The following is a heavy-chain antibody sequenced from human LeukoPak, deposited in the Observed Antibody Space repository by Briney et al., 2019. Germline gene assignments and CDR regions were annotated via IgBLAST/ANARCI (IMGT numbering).Heavy chain of an antibody. CDR2: ISYDGSNK. CDR3: AGPHGLLLRPEAWYFQH. J-gene: IGHJ1*01. V-gene: IGHV3-30*04. Sequence: GGSLRLSCAASGFTFSSYAMHWVRQAPGQGLGWVAVISYDGSNKYYADSVKGRFTISRDNSKNTLYLQMNSLRAEDTAVYYCAGPHGLLLRPEAWYFQHWGQGTLVTVSS. D-gene: IGHD3-22*01. CDR1: GFTFSSYA.